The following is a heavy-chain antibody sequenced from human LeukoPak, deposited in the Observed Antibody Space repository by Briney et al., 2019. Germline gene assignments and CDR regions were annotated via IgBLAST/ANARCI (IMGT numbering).Heavy chain of an antibody. CDR3: ATVSPPNWFDP. CDR2: INPSGGST. V-gene: IGHV1-46*01. Sequence: ASVKVSCKASGYTFTSYYMHWVRQAPGQGLEWMGIINPSGGSTSYAQKFQGRVTMTEDTSTDTAYMELSSLRSEDTAVYYCATVSPPNWFDPWGQGTLVTVSS. CDR1: GYTFTSYY. J-gene: IGHJ5*02. D-gene: IGHD4-17*01.